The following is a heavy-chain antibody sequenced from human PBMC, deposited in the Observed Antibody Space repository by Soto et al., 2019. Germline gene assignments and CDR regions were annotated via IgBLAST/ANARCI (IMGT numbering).Heavy chain of an antibody. Sequence: QVQLVQSGAEVKKPGASVKVSCKGSGYSFRSYDLTWVRQAPGQGLEWMGWVHAETGNTGYAQRFQGRVSMTSDTSRNTTYMELSDLRGEDTAIYYCARVRVPEDWLDPWGQGTLVTVSS. V-gene: IGHV1-8*02. CDR2: VHAETGNT. CDR3: ARVRVPEDWLDP. J-gene: IGHJ5*02. CDR1: GYSFRSYD.